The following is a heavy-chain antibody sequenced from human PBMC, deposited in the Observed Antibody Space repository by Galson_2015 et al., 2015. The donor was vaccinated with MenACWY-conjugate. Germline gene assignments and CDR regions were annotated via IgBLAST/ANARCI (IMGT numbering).Heavy chain of an antibody. D-gene: IGHD2-21*02. CDR3: ARGRVVTAVYFDH. V-gene: IGHV3-53*01. J-gene: IGHJ4*02. CDR1: GFTFSGFW. CDR2: IYSGGTT. Sequence: SLRLSCAAYGFTFSGFWMGWVRQSPGKGLEWVSVIYSGGTTYYADSVKGRFTISRDNSKNTLYLQMNSLRADDTALYYCARGRVVTAVYFDHWGQGTLVTVSS.